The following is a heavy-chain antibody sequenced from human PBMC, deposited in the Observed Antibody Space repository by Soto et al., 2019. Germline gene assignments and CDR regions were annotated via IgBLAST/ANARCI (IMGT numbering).Heavy chain of an antibody. CDR1: GDSISSYY. Sequence: PSETLSLTCTVSGDSISSYYWSWIRQPPGKGLEWIGYIYYSGSTNYNPSLKSRVTISVDTSKNQFSLKLSSVTAADTAVYYCARVLWRSSWNVDYWGQGTLVTVSS. J-gene: IGHJ4*02. D-gene: IGHD6-13*01. CDR2: IYYSGST. V-gene: IGHV4-59*01. CDR3: ARVLWRSSWNVDY.